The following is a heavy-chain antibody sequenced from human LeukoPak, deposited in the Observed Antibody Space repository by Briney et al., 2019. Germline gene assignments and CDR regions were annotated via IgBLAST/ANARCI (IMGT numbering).Heavy chain of an antibody. Sequence: ASVKVSCKASGGTFSSYAISWVRQATGQGLEWMGWMNPNSGNTGYAQKFQGRVTMTRNTSISTAYMELSSLRSEDTAVYYCARRSLLWFGELFRWFDPWGQGTLVTVSS. V-gene: IGHV1-8*02. CDR3: ARRSLLWFGELFRWFDP. CDR1: GGTFSSYA. J-gene: IGHJ5*02. D-gene: IGHD3-10*01. CDR2: MNPNSGNT.